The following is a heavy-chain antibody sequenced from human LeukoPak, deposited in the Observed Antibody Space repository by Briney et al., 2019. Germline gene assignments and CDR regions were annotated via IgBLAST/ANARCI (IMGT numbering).Heavy chain of an antibody. CDR3: ARGGGDSSSSQDFDY. D-gene: IGHD6-13*01. CDR2: IHYSGST. Sequence: SETLSLTCTVSGSSISSYYWNWIRQPPGKGLEWIAYIHYSGSTNYDPSLESRVTISIDTSKNQFSLKVTSVTAADTAVYYCARGGGDSSSSQDFDYWGQGILVTVSS. CDR1: GSSISSYY. V-gene: IGHV4-59*01. J-gene: IGHJ4*02.